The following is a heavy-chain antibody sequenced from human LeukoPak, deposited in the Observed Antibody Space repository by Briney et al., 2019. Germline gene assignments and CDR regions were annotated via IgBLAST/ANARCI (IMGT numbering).Heavy chain of an antibody. CDR3: ARVERWY. Sequence: GESLKISCAASGFTFSSYSMNWVRQAPGKGLEWVSSISSSSSYIYYADTVKGRFTISRDNAKNSLYLQMNSLRAEDTAVYYCARVERWYWGQGTLVTVSS. CDR1: GFTFSSYS. D-gene: IGHD1-1*01. V-gene: IGHV3-21*01. J-gene: IGHJ4*02. CDR2: ISSSSSYI.